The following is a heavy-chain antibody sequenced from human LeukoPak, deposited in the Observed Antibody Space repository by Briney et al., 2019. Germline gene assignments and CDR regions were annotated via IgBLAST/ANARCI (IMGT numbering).Heavy chain of an antibody. Sequence: SQTLSLTCTVSGGSISSGDYYWSWIRQPPGKGLEWIEYIYYSGSTYYNPSLKSRVTISVDTSKNQFSLKLSSVTAADMAVYYCARGQTVVIAIPWYFDLWGRGTLVTVSS. V-gene: IGHV4-30-4*08. CDR2: IYYSGST. CDR1: GGSISSGDYY. J-gene: IGHJ2*01. D-gene: IGHD2-21*01. CDR3: ARGQTVVIAIPWYFDL.